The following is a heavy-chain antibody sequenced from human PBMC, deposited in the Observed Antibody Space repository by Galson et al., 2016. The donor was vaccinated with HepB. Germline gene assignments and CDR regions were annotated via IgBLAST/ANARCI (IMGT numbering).Heavy chain of an antibody. Sequence: SLRLSCAASGFTFDDYTMHWVRQVPGKGLEWVGLISWDGRSPDYADSVRGRFTISRDNRQNLMSLQMNGLTTEDTALYYCGKDWGCLWESSGKGMDVWGQGTTVIVSS. D-gene: IGHD3-10*01. CDR3: GKDWGCLWESSGKGMDV. J-gene: IGHJ6*02. CDR1: GFTFDDYT. V-gene: IGHV3-43*01. CDR2: ISWDGRSP.